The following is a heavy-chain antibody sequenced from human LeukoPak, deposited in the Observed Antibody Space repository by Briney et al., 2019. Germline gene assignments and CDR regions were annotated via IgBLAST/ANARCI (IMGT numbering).Heavy chain of an antibody. V-gene: IGHV1-2*06. D-gene: IGHD6-13*01. CDR3: ARDSKQQLVGGDY. J-gene: IGHJ4*02. CDR1: GYTFTGYY. CDR2: INPNSGGT. Sequence: GASVKVSCKASGYTFTGYYMHWVRQAPGQGLEWMGRINPNSGGTNYAQKFQGRVTMTRDTSISTAYMELSRLRSDDTAMYYCARDSKQQLVGGDYWGQGTLVTVSS.